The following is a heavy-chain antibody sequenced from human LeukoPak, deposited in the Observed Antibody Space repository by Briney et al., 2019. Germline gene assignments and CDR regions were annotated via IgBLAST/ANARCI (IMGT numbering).Heavy chain of an antibody. V-gene: IGHV1-8*01. CDR1: GYTFTSYD. D-gene: IGHD2-2*01. CDR2: MNPNSGDT. CDR3: ASDDCSSTSCYENWFDP. J-gene: IGHJ5*02. Sequence: ASVKVSCKASGYTFTSYDINWVRQATGQGLEWMGWMNPNSGDTGYAQKFQGRVTMTRNTTISTAYMELSSLRAEDTAVYYCASDDCSSTSCYENWFDPWGQGTLVTVSS.